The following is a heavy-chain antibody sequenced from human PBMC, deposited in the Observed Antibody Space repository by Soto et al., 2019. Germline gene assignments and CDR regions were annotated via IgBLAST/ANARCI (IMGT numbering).Heavy chain of an antibody. Sequence: GESLKISCKGSWYSFTANKITWVRQVPGKGLEWVGRIDPGDSHTKYSPSFQGRVTISVDKSISTAYLQWNSLEASDTAMYYCFIVEFWRANYIAYWCQGTQGTVSS. J-gene: IGHJ4*02. CDR2: IDPGDSHT. V-gene: IGHV5-10-1*01. D-gene: IGHD3-3*01. CDR3: FIVEFWRANYIAY. CDR1: WYSFTANK.